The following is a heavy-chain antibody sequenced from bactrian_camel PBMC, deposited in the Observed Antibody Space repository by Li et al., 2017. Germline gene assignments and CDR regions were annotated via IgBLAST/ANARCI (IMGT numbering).Heavy chain of an antibody. Sequence: QLVESGGDTVQAGGSLRLSCVASGYIYSSHCMGWVRQAPGKEREGVAAIGQHGDTRYADSVKGRFTISRDNNKNTLCLQMDNLTPEDTGMYYCAARSRFATDCALTKAAFGYWGQGTQVTVS. CDR1: GYIYSSHC. J-gene: IGHJ6*01. V-gene: IGHV3S26*01. CDR2: IGQHGDT. CDR3: AARSRFATDCALTKAAFGY. D-gene: IGHD3*01.